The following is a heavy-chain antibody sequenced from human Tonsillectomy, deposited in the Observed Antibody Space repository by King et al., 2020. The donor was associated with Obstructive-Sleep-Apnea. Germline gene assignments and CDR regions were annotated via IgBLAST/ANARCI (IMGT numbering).Heavy chain of an antibody. CDR3: ARDGVVRGVTRNWFDP. D-gene: IGHD3-10*01. CDR2: IWYDGSNK. Sequence: VQLVESGGGVVQPGRSLRLSCAASGFTFSSYGMHWVRQAPGKGLEWVAIIWYDGSNKYYADSVKGRFTISRDNSKNTLYLQMNSLRAEDTAVYYCARDGVVRGVTRNWFDPWGQGTLVTVSS. CDR1: GFTFSSYG. J-gene: IGHJ5*02. V-gene: IGHV3-33*01.